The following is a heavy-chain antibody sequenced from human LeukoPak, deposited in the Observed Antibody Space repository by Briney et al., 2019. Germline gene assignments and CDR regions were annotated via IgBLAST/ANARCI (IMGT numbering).Heavy chain of an antibody. CDR2: LYEDGRI. V-gene: IGHV3-53*01. Sequence: GGSLRLSCAASGFPVDSNYMNWVRQAPGKGLEWVSVLYEDGRIYYADSVKGRFTISRDTSKNILSLQLNGLRAEDPAVYYCARGGGYYPIDYWGQGTLVTVSS. CDR3: ARGGGYYPIDY. J-gene: IGHJ4*02. CDR1: GFPVDSNY. D-gene: IGHD2-15*01.